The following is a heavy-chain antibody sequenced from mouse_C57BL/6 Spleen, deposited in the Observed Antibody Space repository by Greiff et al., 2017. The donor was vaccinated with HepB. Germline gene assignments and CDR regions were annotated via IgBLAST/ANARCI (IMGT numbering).Heavy chain of an antibody. CDR3: ARYDYDVRYAMDY. J-gene: IGHJ4*01. CDR2: IRNKANGYTT. CDR1: GFTFTDYY. V-gene: IGHV7-3*01. Sequence: DVMLVESGGGLVQPGGSLSLSCAASGFTFTDYYMSWVRQPPGKALEWLGFIRNKANGYTTEYSASVKGRFTISRDNSQSILYLQMNALRAEDSATYYCARYDYDVRYAMDYWGQGTSVTVSS. D-gene: IGHD2-4*01.